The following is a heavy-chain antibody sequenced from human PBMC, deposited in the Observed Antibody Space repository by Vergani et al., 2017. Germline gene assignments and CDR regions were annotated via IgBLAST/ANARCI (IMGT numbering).Heavy chain of an antibody. J-gene: IGHJ4*02. D-gene: IGHD3-3*01. CDR1: GFTFSSYA. CDR3: ARHRPYYDFWSGYTENYYFDY. Sequence: EVQLLESGGGLVQPGGSLRLSCAASGFTFSSYAMSWVRQAPGKGLEWVSAISGSGCSTYYADSVKGRFTISRDNSKNTLYLQMNSLRAEDTAVYYCARHRPYYDFWSGYTENYYFDYWGQGTLVTVSS. V-gene: IGHV3-23*01. CDR2: ISGSGCST.